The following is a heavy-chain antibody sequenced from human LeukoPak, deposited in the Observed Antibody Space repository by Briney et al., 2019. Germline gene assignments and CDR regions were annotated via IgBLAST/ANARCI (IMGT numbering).Heavy chain of an antibody. D-gene: IGHD6-13*01. CDR3: ARGRLAAAGRNWFDP. Sequence: SETLSLTCTVSGGSISSSSYYWGWIRQPPGKGLEWIGSIYYSGSTNYNPSLKSRVTISVDTSKNQFSLKLSSVTAADTAVYYCARGRLAAAGRNWFDPWGQGTLVTVSS. CDR1: GGSISSSSYY. J-gene: IGHJ5*02. V-gene: IGHV4-39*07. CDR2: IYYSGST.